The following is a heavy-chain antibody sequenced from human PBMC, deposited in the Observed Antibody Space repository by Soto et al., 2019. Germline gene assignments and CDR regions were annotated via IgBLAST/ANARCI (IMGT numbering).Heavy chain of an antibody. V-gene: IGHV3-23*01. J-gene: IGHJ4*02. CDR1: GFTFSSYA. CDR2: ISGSGGST. CDR3: AKGRGGEVPAATSLTFDY. Sequence: GGSLRLSCAASGFTFSSYAMSWVRQAPGKGLEWVSAISGSGGSTYYADSVKGRFTISRDNSKNTLYLQMNSLRAEDTAVYYCAKGRGGEVPAATSLTFDYWGQGTLVTVSS. D-gene: IGHD2-2*01.